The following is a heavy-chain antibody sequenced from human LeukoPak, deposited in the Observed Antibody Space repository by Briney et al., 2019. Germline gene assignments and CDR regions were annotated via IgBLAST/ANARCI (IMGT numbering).Heavy chain of an antibody. CDR3: ARRAGAYSHPYDY. CDR2: ISGIVSTT. D-gene: IGHD4/OR15-4a*01. Sequence: GGSLRLSCAASGFTFSSYAMSWVRQAPGKGLEWVSAISGIVSTTYYADSVKGRFTISRDNSKNTLYLQMNSLRAEDTAVYYCARRAGAYSHPYDYWGQGTLVTVSS. CDR1: GFTFSSYA. V-gene: IGHV3-23*01. J-gene: IGHJ4*02.